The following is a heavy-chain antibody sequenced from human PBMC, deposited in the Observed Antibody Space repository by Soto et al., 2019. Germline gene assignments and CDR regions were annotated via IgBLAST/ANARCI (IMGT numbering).Heavy chain of an antibody. D-gene: IGHD3-22*01. V-gene: IGHV3-23*01. CDR1: GFTFSSYA. CDR2: ISGSGGST. Sequence: GGSLRLSCAASGFTFSSYAMSWVRQAPGKGLEWVSAISGSGGSTYYADSVKGRFTISRDNSKNTLYLQMNGLRAEDTAVYYCAIARETSITMIVVVIEPLFDYWGQGTLVTVSS. CDR3: AIARETSITMIVVVIEPLFDY. J-gene: IGHJ4*02.